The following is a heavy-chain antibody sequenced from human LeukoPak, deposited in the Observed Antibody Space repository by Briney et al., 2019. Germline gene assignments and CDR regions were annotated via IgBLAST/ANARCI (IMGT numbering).Heavy chain of an antibody. CDR1: GFTFSSCG. Sequence: GGSLRLSCAASGFTFSSCGMTWVRQAPGKGLEWVSSISGSGGSTYYADSVKGRFTISRDNSKNTLYLQMNSLRAEDTAVYYCAKGLRFLEWLSNDAFDIWGQGTMVTVSS. D-gene: IGHD3-3*01. J-gene: IGHJ3*02. CDR2: ISGSGGST. CDR3: AKGLRFLEWLSNDAFDI. V-gene: IGHV3-23*01.